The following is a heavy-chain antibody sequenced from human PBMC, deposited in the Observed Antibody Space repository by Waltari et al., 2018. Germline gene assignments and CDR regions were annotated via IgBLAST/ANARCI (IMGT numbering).Heavy chain of an antibody. CDR3: AKDRSSDFYYGMDV. Sequence: QEHLLQSGGGVVHPGGSLRLSCEASGFIFRQFDLNWVRQAPGKGLEWVAVMRYDGSTRYYADSVKGRFTISRDNSKNTLHLQMNSLRAEDTALYYCAKDRSSDFYYGMDVWGQGTTVTVSS. CDR1: GFIFRQFD. CDR2: MRYDGSTR. V-gene: IGHV3-33*06. D-gene: IGHD3-10*01. J-gene: IGHJ6*02.